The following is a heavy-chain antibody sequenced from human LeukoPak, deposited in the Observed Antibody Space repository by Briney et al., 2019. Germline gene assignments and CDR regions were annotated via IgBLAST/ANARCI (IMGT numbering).Heavy chain of an antibody. CDR2: ISAYNGNT. CDR3: ARDRVVGLGIDNAFDI. CDR1: GYTFTSYG. V-gene: IGHV1-18*01. J-gene: IGHJ3*02. D-gene: IGHD2-15*01. Sequence: GASVKVSCKASGYTFTSYGISWVRQAPGQGLEWMGWISAYNGNTNYAQKLQGRVTMTTDTSTSTAYMELSSLRSEDTAVYYCARDRVVGLGIDNAFDIWGHGTMVTVSS.